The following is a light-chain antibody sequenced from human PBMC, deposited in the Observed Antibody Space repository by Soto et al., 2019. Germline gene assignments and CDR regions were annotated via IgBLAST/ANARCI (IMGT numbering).Light chain of an antibody. CDR1: QSVGSY. CDR3: QQHNNWPPIT. V-gene: IGKV3-11*01. CDR2: DAS. Sequence: DIVLTQSPATLSLSPGERATLSCRASQSVGSYLAWYQQKSGQAPRLLIFDASNRATGIPARFSGSGSGTDFTLTISSLEPGDFALYYCQQHNNWPPITFGQGTRLEIK. J-gene: IGKJ5*01.